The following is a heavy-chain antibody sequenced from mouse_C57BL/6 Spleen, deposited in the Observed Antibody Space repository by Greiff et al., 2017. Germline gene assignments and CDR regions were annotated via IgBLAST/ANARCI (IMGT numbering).Heavy chain of an antibody. V-gene: IGHV2-5*01. J-gene: IGHJ3*01. CDR2: IWRGGST. D-gene: IGHD2-4*01. CDR3: AKSYDYDGAWLAY. Sequence: VQLMESGPGLVQPSQSLSITCTVSGFSLTSYGVHWVRQSPGKGLEWLGVIWRGGSTDYNAAFMSRLSITKDNSKSPVFFKMNSLQADDTAIYYGAKSYDYDGAWLAYWGQGTLVTVSA. CDR1: GFSLTSYG.